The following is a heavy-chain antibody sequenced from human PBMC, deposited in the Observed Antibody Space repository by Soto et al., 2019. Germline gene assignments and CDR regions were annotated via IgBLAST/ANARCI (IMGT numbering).Heavy chain of an antibody. J-gene: IGHJ1*01. CDR1: GFTFSGRV. CDR3: AREDESSGYAGTFQL. V-gene: IGHV3-30-3*01. D-gene: IGHD3-22*01. Sequence: QVQLVESGGVVVQPGRSLRLSCAASGFTFSGRVFHWVRQTPGKGLEWVGLISDDGNKQYADSVKDRFTISRDNSKNELHLEMNSLRVEDTALYYCAREDESSGYAGTFQLWGQGTLVTVSP. CDR2: ISDDGNK.